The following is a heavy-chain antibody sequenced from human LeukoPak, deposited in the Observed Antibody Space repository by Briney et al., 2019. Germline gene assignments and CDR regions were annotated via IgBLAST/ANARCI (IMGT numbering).Heavy chain of an antibody. CDR2: INPNSGGT. J-gene: IGHJ4*02. Sequence: ASVKVSCKASGYTFTGYYMHWVRQAPGQGLEWMGWINPNSGGTNYAQKFQGRVTITRNTSISTAYMELSSLRSEDTAVYYCARGVPRYGWLRLSPHFDYWGQGTLVTVSS. CDR3: ARGVPRYGWLRLSPHFDY. V-gene: IGHV1-2*02. D-gene: IGHD5-12*01. CDR1: GYTFTGYY.